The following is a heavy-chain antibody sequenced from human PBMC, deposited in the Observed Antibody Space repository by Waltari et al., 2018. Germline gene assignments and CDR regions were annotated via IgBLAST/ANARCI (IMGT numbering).Heavy chain of an antibody. CDR2: IYSGGST. CDR3: AKDRSPHY. D-gene: IGHD6-6*01. V-gene: IGHV3-23*03. Sequence: EVQLLESGGGLVQPGGSLRLSCAASGFTFSSYAMSWVRQAPGKGLEWVSVIYSGGSTYYADSVKGRFTISRDNSKNTLYLQMNSLRAEDTAVYYCAKDRSPHYWGQGTLVTVSS. CDR1: GFTFSSYA. J-gene: IGHJ4*02.